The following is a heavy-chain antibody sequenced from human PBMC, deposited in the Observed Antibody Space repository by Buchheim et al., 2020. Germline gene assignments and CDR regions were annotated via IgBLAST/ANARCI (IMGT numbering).Heavy chain of an antibody. CDR3: AKEGLEY. V-gene: IGHV1-8*01. CDR2: MNPNSGNT. CDR1: GYTFVNYD. Sequence: QVRLVQSGAEVKKPGASVKVSCKASGYTFVNYDINWVRQAPGQGLEWMAYMNPNSGNTGYSQKFQGRVTMTWNTSINTAYMGLSGLRSDDTAVYYCAKEGLEYWGQGTL. J-gene: IGHJ4*02.